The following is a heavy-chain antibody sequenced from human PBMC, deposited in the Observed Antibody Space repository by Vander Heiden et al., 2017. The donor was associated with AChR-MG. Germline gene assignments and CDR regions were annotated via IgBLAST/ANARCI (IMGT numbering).Heavy chain of an antibody. V-gene: IGHV2-26*01. Sequence: QVTLKESGPVLVKPTETLTLTCTVSGFSLSNARMGVSWIRQPPGKALEWLAHIFSNDEKSYSTALKSRLTISKDTSKSQVVLTMTKLDTVDTATYYCALIQRRDLTRWFDPWGQGTLVTVSS. CDR2: IFSNDEK. CDR1: GFSLSNARMG. D-gene: IGHD1-1*01. J-gene: IGHJ5*02. CDR3: ALIQRRDLTRWFDP.